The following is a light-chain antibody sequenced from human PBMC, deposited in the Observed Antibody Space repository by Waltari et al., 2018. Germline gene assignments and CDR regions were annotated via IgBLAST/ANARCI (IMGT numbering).Light chain of an antibody. CDR3: QQLHSYPHT. Sequence: DIQLNQSPSFLSAVVGDRVTITCRARQDISIFLAWYQPTPGKAPKLLIFAASDLQSGVPLRFSGTGAGTEVTLTSSSLRPEDFATYYCQQLHSYPHTFGQGTTLAIK. CDR2: AAS. V-gene: IGKV1-9*01. J-gene: IGKJ2*01. CDR1: QDISIF.